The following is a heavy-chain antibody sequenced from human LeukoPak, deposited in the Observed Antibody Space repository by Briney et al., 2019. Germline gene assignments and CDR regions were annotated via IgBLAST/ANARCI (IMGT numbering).Heavy chain of an antibody. Sequence: RGSLRLSCAASGFTFSSYSMSWVRKAPGTGLEWVSGISGSGVYTFYGESVKGRFTTSRDNSKNTLYLQINTLRAEDTAVYYCAKDINAGNRDSSFHDWRQGTLLTVSS. J-gene: IGHJ4*02. D-gene: IGHD2-21*02. CDR3: AKDINAGNRDSSFHD. CDR2: ISGSGVYT. CDR1: GFTFSSYS. V-gene: IGHV3-23*01.